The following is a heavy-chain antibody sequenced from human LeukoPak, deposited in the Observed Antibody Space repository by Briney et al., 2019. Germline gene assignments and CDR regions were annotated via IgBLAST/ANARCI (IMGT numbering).Heavy chain of an antibody. J-gene: IGHJ4*02. D-gene: IGHD6-13*01. CDR2: ISSSSYI. Sequence: GGSLRLSCAASGFTFSSYSMNWVRQAPGKGLEWVSSISSSSYIYYADSVKGRFTISRDNAKNSLYLQMNSLRAEDTAVYYCARGYSSSWYANNYWGQGTLVTVSS. V-gene: IGHV3-21*01. CDR3: ARGYSSSWYANNY. CDR1: GFTFSSYS.